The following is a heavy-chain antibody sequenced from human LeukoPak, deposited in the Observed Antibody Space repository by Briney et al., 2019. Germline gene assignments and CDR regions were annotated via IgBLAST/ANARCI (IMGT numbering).Heavy chain of an antibody. D-gene: IGHD3-9*01. J-gene: IGHJ4*02. V-gene: IGHV3-23*01. Sequence: GGSLRLSCAASGFIFSSSAMSWVRQAPGKGLEWVSSISGGGGSTYYADSVKGRFTISRDNSKNTLYLQMNSLRAEDTAVYYCAKVTFNYDILTGKYYFDYWGQGTLVTVSS. CDR2: ISGGGGST. CDR3: AKVTFNYDILTGKYYFDY. CDR1: GFIFSSSA.